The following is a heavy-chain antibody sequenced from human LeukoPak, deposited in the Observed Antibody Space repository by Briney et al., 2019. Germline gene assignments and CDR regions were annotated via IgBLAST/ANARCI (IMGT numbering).Heavy chain of an antibody. CDR2: IYYSGST. V-gene: IGHV4-59*01. D-gene: IGHD1-26*01. J-gene: IGHJ4*02. CDR1: GGSISSYY. Sequence: SETLSLTCTVSGGSISSYYWSWIRQPPGKGLEWIGYIYYSGSTYYNPSLKSRVTISVDTSKNQFSLKLSSVTAADTAVYYCARVRVGATTYNYFDYWGQGTLVTVSS. CDR3: ARVRVGATTYNYFDY.